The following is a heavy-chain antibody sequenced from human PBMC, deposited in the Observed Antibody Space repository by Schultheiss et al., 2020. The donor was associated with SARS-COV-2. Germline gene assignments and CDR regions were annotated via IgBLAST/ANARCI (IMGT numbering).Heavy chain of an antibody. V-gene: IGHV4-61*01. CDR1: GGSVRSGSYY. Sequence: SETLSLTCTVSGGSVRSGSYYWTWIRQPPGKGLEWIGYIYYSGSTNYNPSLKSRVTISVDTSKNQFSLKLSSVTAADTAVYYCASEGRYCSSTSCYRGGIADYWGQGTLVTVSS. D-gene: IGHD2-2*01. J-gene: IGHJ4*02. CDR2: IYYSGST. CDR3: ASEGRYCSSTSCYRGGIADY.